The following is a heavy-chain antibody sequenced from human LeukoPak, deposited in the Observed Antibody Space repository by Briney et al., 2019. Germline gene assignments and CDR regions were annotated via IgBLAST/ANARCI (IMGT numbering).Heavy chain of an antibody. CDR1: GDSLSSTY. CDR2: IYTSGST. V-gene: IGHV4-4*07. Sequence: SETLSLTCTVSGDSLSSTYWSWIRQPAGKGLERIGRIYTSGSTNYNPSFKSRVTMSVDTSKNQFSLKLTSVTAADTAVYYCARASVARYGDYLDYWGQGTLVTVSS. CDR3: ARASVARYGDYLDY. J-gene: IGHJ4*02. D-gene: IGHD4-17*01.